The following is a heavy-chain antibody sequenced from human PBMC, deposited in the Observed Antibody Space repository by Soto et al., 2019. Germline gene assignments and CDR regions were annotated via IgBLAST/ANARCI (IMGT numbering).Heavy chain of an antibody. J-gene: IGHJ4*02. D-gene: IGHD4-17*01. CDR3: ATATTVVTPAPFDY. CDR1: GGTFSRYT. CDR2: ITPILGIA. Sequence: QVQLVQSGAEVKKPGSSVKVSCKASGGTFSRYTISWVRQAPGQGLEWMGRITPILGIANYAQKFQGRVTITADKSTSTAYMELSSLRSEDTAVYYSATATTVVTPAPFDYWGQGTLVTVSS. V-gene: IGHV1-69*02.